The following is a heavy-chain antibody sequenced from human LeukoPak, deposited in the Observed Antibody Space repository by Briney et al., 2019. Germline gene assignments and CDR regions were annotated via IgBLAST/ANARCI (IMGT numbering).Heavy chain of an antibody. J-gene: IGHJ4*02. CDR1: GGTFSSYA. Sequence: SVKVSCKASGGTFSSYAISWVRQAPGQGLEWMGGIIPIFGAANYAQKFQGRVTITTDKSTSTAYMELSSLRSEDTAVYYCAASLGAASFDYWGQGTLVTVSS. CDR2: IIPIFGAA. CDR3: AASLGAASFDY. D-gene: IGHD1-26*01. V-gene: IGHV1-69*05.